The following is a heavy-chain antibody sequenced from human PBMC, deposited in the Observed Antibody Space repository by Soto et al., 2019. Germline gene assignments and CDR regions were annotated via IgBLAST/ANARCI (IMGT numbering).Heavy chain of an antibody. J-gene: IGHJ5*01. Sequence: DVQVLESGGGLVQPGGSLGLSCAASGFTFRKYAMSWARQAPGKGLEWVSGISSSGDNTYYADSVRGRFTISRDNSKNILYLQMHSLRAEDTAVYYCAKDRDYADYRPDSWGQGTLVTVSS. D-gene: IGHD4-17*01. CDR1: GFTFRKYA. V-gene: IGHV3-23*01. CDR3: AKDRDYADYRPDS. CDR2: ISSSGDNT.